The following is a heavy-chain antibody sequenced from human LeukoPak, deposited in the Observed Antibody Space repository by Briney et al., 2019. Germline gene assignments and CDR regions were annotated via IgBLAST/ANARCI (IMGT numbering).Heavy chain of an antibody. CDR2: IKLDGSEK. D-gene: IGHD5-18*01. CDR1: GSTFTSYW. CDR3: AREGSRYIGPPDY. Sequence: GGSLRLSCAASGSTFTSYWMSWIRQVPGKGLEWVAIIKLDGSEKYYVDSVKGRFIISRDNGKNSLFLQMNSLRVEDTAVYYCAREGSRYIGPPDYWGQGTLVTVSS. J-gene: IGHJ4*02. V-gene: IGHV3-7*01.